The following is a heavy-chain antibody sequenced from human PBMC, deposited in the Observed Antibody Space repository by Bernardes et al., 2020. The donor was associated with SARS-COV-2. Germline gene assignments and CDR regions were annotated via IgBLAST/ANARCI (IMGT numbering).Heavy chain of an antibody. D-gene: IGHD3-22*01. J-gene: IGHJ3*02. CDR2: IIPLFGTT. V-gene: IGHV1-69*13. CDR3: AIDRLDYEDVSGYYTPGAFES. CDR1: GGTFSSYP. Sequence: SVKVSCKASGGTFSSYPISWVRQDPGQGLEWMGGIIPLFGTTEYAQRFQGRVTITADDSTRTAYMELSSLRSEDTAVYYCAIDRLDYEDVSGYYTPGAFESWGQGTMVTVSS.